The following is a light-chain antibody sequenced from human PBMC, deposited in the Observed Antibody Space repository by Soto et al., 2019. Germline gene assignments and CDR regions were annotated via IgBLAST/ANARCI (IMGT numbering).Light chain of an antibody. V-gene: IGKV3-20*01. J-gene: IGKJ3*01. Sequence: ETVLTQSPGTLSWSPGDRATLSCRASQNVYSNFVGWYQQRPGQAPRLLIYGTYTRAPDITDMFSGSGSGTHFTLAISRLEPDDFAVYFCHQYGNSPLTFGPGTKVDF. CDR2: GTY. CDR1: QNVYSNF. CDR3: HQYGNSPLT.